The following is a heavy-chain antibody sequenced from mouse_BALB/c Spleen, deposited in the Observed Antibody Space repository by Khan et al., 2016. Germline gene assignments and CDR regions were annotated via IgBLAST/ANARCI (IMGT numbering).Heavy chain of an antibody. V-gene: IGHV3-2*02. Sequence: EVQLQASGPGLMKPSQSLSLTCTVTGYSITSDYAWNWIRQFPGNKLEWMGYIIYRGSTTYTPSLKSRISITRDTSKNQFFLQLTSVTIEDTATXYCASNVPNYALDYCHHGTSVTVSS. CDR1: GYSITSDYA. J-gene: IGHJ4*01. CDR2: IIYRGST. CDR3: ASNVPNYALDY. D-gene: IGHD6-1*01.